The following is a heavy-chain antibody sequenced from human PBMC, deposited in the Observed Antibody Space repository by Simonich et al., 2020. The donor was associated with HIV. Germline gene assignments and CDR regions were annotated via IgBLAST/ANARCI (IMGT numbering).Heavy chain of an antibody. J-gene: IGHJ3*02. Sequence: QVQLQQWGAGLLKPSETLSLTCAVYGGSFSGYFWGWIRQPPGKGLEWIGEINHSGSTKYNPSLKSRVTISVDSSKKQFSLKLSSVTAADTAVYYCARLERGIDAFDIWGQGTMVTVSS. CDR1: GGSFSGYF. D-gene: IGHD7-27*01. V-gene: IGHV4-34*01. CDR3: ARLERGIDAFDI. CDR2: INHSGST.